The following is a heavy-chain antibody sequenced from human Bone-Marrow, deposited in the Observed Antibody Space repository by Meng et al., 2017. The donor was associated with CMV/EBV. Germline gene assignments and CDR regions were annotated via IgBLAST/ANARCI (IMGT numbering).Heavy chain of an antibody. CDR2: IYSGGST. D-gene: IGHD6-13*01. CDR3: ARDCDDEQQLFCFDY. J-gene: IGHJ4*02. V-gene: IGHV3-53*01. CDR1: GFTVSSNY. Sequence: GESLKISCAASGFTVSSNYMSWVRQAPGKGLEWVSVIYSGGSTYYADSVKGRFTISRDNSKNTLYLQMNSLRAEDTAVYYCARDCDDEQQLFCFDYWGQGNLVNVYS.